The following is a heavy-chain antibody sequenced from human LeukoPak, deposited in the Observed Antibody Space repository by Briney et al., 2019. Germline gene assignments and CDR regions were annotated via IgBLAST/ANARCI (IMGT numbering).Heavy chain of an antibody. Sequence: SETLSLTCTVSRGSVSSSSYYWGWIRQPPGKGLEWIGSIYYNEYTYYNPSLKSRVSISVDTSKNQFSLKLSSVTAADTAVYYCARGGRTSIAARPSSVGDYWGQGTLVTVSS. D-gene: IGHD6-6*01. V-gene: IGHV4-39*07. CDR3: ARGGRTSIAARPSSVGDY. J-gene: IGHJ4*02. CDR2: IYYNEYT. CDR1: RGSVSSSSYY.